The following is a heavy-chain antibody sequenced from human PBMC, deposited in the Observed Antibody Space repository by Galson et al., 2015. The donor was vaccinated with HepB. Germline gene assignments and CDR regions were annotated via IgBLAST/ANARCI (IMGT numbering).Heavy chain of an antibody. V-gene: IGHV3-23*01. CDR1: GFTFGNYA. J-gene: IGHJ4*02. CDR3: AKRDGSGSSSAFDY. D-gene: IGHD1-26*01. Sequence: SLRLSCAASGFTFGNYAMSWVRQAPGKGLEWVSTISGSAGSTYYADSVKGRFTISRDNSKTTLFLQMSGLRADDTAVYYCAKRDGSGSSSAFDYWGQGTLVTVSS. CDR2: ISGSAGST.